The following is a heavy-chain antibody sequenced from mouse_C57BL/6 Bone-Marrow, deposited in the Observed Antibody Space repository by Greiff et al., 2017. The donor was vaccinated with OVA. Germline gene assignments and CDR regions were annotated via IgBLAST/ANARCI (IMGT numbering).Heavy chain of an antibody. V-gene: IGHV1-15*01. CDR3: TRGYSNYYAMDY. Sequence: SGAELVRPGASVTLSCKASGYTFTDYEMHWVKQTPVHGLEWIGAIDPETGGTAYNQKFKGKAILTADKSSSTAYMELRRLTSEDSAVYYCTRGYSNYYAMDYRGQGTSVTVSS. J-gene: IGHJ4*01. CDR1: GYTFTDYE. D-gene: IGHD2-5*01. CDR2: IDPETGGT.